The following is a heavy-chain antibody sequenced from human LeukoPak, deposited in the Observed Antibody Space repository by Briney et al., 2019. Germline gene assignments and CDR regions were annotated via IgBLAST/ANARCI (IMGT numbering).Heavy chain of an antibody. V-gene: IGHV4-4*07. J-gene: IGHJ4*02. CDR1: GGSISNYY. CDR2: ISTSGNT. CDR3: ARLVYDSRGYYFDY. D-gene: IGHD3-22*01. Sequence: SETLSLTCSVSGGSISNYYWSWIRQPAGKGLEWIGRISTSGNTNCNPSLKSRVTMSVDTSKNQFSLKLTSVTAADTAVYHCARLVYDSRGYYFDYWGQGTLVTVSS.